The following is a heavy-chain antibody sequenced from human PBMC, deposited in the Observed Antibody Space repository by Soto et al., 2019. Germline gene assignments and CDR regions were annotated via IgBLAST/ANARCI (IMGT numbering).Heavy chain of an antibody. D-gene: IGHD3-22*01. V-gene: IGHV3-23*01. Sequence: GGSLRLSCAASGFTFSSYAMSWVRQAPGKGLEWVSAISGSGGSTYYADSVKGRFTISRDNSKNTLYLQMNSLRAEDTAVYYCAKHYHDSSGYYYYFDYWGQGTLVTVSS. J-gene: IGHJ4*02. CDR1: GFTFSSYA. CDR3: AKHYHDSSGYYYYFDY. CDR2: ISGSGGST.